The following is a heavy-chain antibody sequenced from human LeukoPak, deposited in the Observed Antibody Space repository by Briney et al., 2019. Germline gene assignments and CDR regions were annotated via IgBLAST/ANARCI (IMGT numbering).Heavy chain of an antibody. D-gene: IGHD2-21*02. Sequence: GGSLRLSCAASGFTFGRYAMSWVRQAAGKGLEWVSTISGSGASTYYADSVKGRFTISRDNSKNTLYLQMNSLTTEDTAVYYCATFPAYCGGDCYSGLTYFDYWGQGTLVTVSS. J-gene: IGHJ4*02. CDR3: ATFPAYCGGDCYSGLTYFDY. CDR2: ISGSGAST. CDR1: GFTFGRYA. V-gene: IGHV3-23*01.